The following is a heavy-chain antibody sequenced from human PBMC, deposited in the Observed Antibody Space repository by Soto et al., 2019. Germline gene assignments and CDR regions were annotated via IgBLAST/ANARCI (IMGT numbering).Heavy chain of an antibody. Sequence: SLRLSCTASGFTFGDYAMSWFRQAPGKGLEWVGFIRSKAYGGTTEYAASVKGRLTISRDDSKSIAYLQMNSLKTEDTAVYYCTRPSYYGSGTTGGVWAQGTTVTVSS. D-gene: IGHD3-10*01. CDR2: IRSKAYGGTT. CDR3: TRPSYYGSGTTGGV. V-gene: IGHV3-49*03. J-gene: IGHJ6*02. CDR1: GFTFGDYA.